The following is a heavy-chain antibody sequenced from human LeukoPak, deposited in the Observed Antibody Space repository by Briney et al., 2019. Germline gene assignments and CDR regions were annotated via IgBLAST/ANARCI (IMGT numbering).Heavy chain of an antibody. CDR1: GYTFTNYA. V-gene: IGHV7-4-1*02. J-gene: IGHJ3*01. D-gene: IGHD3-22*01. CDR3: ARLYWYYYDNGPGGSDAFDF. CDR2: INTNTGNP. Sequence: ASVKVSCKTSGYTFTNYAMNWVRQAPGQGLEWMGWINTNTGNPTYAQDFTGRFVFSLDTSVSTAYLQISSLKAEDTAVYYCARLYWYYYDNGPGGSDAFDFWGQGTMVTVSS.